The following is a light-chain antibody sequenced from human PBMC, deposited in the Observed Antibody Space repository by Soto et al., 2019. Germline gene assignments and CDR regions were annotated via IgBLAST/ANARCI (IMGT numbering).Light chain of an antibody. Sequence: QSALTQPASVSGSPGQSITISCTGTSSDVGGYNYVSWYQQHPGKAPKLMIYEVSNRPSRVSKRFSGSKSGNTASLTISGLQAEDEADYYCSSYTSSSSYVFGTGTKLTVL. CDR3: SSYTSSSSYV. CDR2: EVS. V-gene: IGLV2-14*01. J-gene: IGLJ1*01. CDR1: SSDVGGYNY.